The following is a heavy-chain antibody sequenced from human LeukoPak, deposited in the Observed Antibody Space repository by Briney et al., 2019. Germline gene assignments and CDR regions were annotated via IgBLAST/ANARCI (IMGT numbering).Heavy chain of an antibody. D-gene: IGHD6-13*01. J-gene: IGHJ5*02. V-gene: IGHV4-59*01. CDR1: GGSISSYY. CDR2: IYYSGST. Sequence: SETLSLTCTVSGGSISSYYWSWIRQPPGKGLEWIGYIYYSGSTNYNPSLKSRVTISVDTSKNQFSLKLSSVTAADTAVYYCARVDSSSWYWDWFDPWAQGTLVTVSS. CDR3: ARVDSSSWYWDWFDP.